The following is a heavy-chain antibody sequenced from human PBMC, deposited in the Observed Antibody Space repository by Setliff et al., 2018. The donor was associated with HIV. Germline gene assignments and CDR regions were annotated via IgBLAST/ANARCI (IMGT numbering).Heavy chain of an antibody. CDR1: GGSISSGNW. CDR3: AKGTPSCSFCFDN. V-gene: IGHV4-4*02. J-gene: IGHJ4*01. D-gene: IGHD2-15*01. Sequence: SETLSLTCAVSGGSISSGNWWSWVRQPPGKRLEWIGEIYYSGNTNYNPSLKSRVTMSVDKPKNHLSLKLSSVTAADTALYYCAKGTPSCSFCFDNWGHGTLVTVSS. CDR2: IYYSGNT.